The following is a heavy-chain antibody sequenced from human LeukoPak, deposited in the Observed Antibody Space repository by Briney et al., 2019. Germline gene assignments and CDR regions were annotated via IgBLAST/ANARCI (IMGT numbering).Heavy chain of an antibody. V-gene: IGHV4-59*08. Sequence: PSETLSLTCSVSGGSISGYYWSWMRQPPGKGLEWIGYIYYTGSTNYNPSLKSRVTISVDTSMNQFSLKLSSVTAAVTAVYYCARISSSAPYFDYWGQGSLVTVSS. J-gene: IGHJ4*02. CDR2: IYYTGST. CDR3: ARISSSAPYFDY. CDR1: GGSISGYY. D-gene: IGHD6-6*01.